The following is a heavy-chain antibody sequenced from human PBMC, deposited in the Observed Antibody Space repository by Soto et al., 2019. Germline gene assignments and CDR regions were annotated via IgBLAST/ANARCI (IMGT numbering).Heavy chain of an antibody. CDR2: IKSNTDGGTT. CDR1: GFTFSDAW. Sequence: EVQLVESGGGLVKPGGSLRLSCAASGFTFSDAWMNWVRQAPGKGLEWVGRIKSNTDGGTTDYAAPVKGRFSISRDDSENTLYLEMNSLKIEDTGVYYCTAYVEEMPKITIAYWGQRSLVTFSS. V-gene: IGHV3-15*07. CDR3: TAYVEEMPKITIAY. D-gene: IGHD2-21*01. J-gene: IGHJ4*02.